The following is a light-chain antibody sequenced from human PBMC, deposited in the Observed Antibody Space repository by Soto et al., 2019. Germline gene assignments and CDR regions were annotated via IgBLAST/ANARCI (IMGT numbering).Light chain of an antibody. Sequence: QSVLTQPASVSGSPGQSITISCTGTSSDVGDHNYVSWYQQHPGKAPTLMIYDVTNRPSGVSNRFSGSKSGDTASLTISGLQAEDEADYYCSSYTTSGTFWVFGGGTKLTVL. V-gene: IGLV2-14*03. CDR2: DVT. CDR3: SSYTTSGTFWV. CDR1: SSDVGDHNY. J-gene: IGLJ3*02.